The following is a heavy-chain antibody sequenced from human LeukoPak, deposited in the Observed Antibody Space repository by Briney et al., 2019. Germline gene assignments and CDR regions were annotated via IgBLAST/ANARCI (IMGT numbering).Heavy chain of an antibody. V-gene: IGHV4-59*01. CDR3: ARERIVPAAITYYYYYYMDV. CDR2: IYYSGST. Sequence: SETLSLTCTVSGGSISSYYWSWIRQPPGKGLEWIGYIYYSGSTNYNPSLKSRVTISVDTSKNQFSLKLSSVTAADTAVYYCARERIVPAAITYYYYYYMDVRGKGTTVTVSS. J-gene: IGHJ6*03. CDR1: GGSISSYY. D-gene: IGHD2-2*01.